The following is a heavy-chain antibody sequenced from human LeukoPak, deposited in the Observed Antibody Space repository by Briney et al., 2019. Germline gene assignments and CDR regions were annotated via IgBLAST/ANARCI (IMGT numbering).Heavy chain of an antibody. V-gene: IGHV3-30*03. CDR2: ISYDGSKE. J-gene: IGHJ4*02. CDR1: GFIFSSYG. D-gene: IGHD6-6*01. CDR3: ARDGMGIAARLYRRYFDY. Sequence: GGSLRLSCVASGFIFSSYGMHWVRQAPGKGLEWVALISYDGSKEYYADSVKGRFTLSRDNSYNTVPLQMNSLRAEDTAVYYCARDGMGIAARLYRRYFDYWGQGTLVTVSS.